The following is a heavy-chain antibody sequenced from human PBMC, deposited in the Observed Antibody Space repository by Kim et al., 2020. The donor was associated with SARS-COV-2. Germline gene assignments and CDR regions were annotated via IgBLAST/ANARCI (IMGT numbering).Heavy chain of an antibody. CDR3: ASKVGFGELRDYYYYGMDV. D-gene: IGHD3-10*01. Sequence: ESLKISCKGSGYSFTSYWISWVRQMPGKGLEWMGRIDPSDSYTNYSPSFQGHVTISADKSISTAYLQWSSLKASDTAMYYCASKVGFGELRDYYYYGMDVWGQGTTVTVSS. CDR1: GYSFTSYW. CDR2: IDPSDSYT. V-gene: IGHV5-10-1*01. J-gene: IGHJ6*02.